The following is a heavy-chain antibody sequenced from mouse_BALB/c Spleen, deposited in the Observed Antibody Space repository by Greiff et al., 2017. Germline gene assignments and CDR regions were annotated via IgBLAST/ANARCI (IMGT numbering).Heavy chain of an antibody. D-gene: IGHD1-1*01. CDR1: GFTFSSFG. Sequence: DVKLVESGGGLVQPGGSRKLSCAASGFTFSSFGMHWVRQSPEKGLEWVAYISSGSSTIYYADTVKGRFTISRDNPKNTLFLQMTSLRSEDTAMYYCARGNYGSVPYAMDYWGQGTSVTVSS. J-gene: IGHJ4*01. CDR3: ARGNYGSVPYAMDY. CDR2: ISSGSSTI. V-gene: IGHV5-17*02.